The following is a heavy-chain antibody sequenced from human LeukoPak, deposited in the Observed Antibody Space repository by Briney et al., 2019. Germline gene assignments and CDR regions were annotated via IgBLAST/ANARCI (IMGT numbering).Heavy chain of an antibody. CDR2: IYWDDDK. D-gene: IGHD2-15*01. Sequence: SGPTLVKPTQTLTLTCTFSGFSLSTSGVGVGWIRQPPGKALEWLALIYWDDDKPYSPSLKSRLTITKDTSKNQVVLTITNMDPVDTATYYCAHRRPRSSPELLYFDYWGQGTLVTVSS. CDR1: GFSLSTSGVG. V-gene: IGHV2-5*02. CDR3: AHRRPRSSPELLYFDY. J-gene: IGHJ4*02.